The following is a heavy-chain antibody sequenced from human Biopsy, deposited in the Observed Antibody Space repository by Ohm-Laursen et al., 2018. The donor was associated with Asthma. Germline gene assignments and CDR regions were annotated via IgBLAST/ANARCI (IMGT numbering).Heavy chain of an antibody. CDR3: TTWFDSHDS. CDR2: IKSKTDGGTT. CDR1: RFTFTNAW. Sequence: ASRFTFTNAWMTWVRQAPGKGLEWVALIKSKTDGGTTDYAAPVKGRFSISRDNSKNTLYLQMNSLKTEDTAVYYCTTWFDSHDSWGQGTLVTVSP. D-gene: IGHD3-10*01. J-gene: IGHJ4*02. V-gene: IGHV3-15*01.